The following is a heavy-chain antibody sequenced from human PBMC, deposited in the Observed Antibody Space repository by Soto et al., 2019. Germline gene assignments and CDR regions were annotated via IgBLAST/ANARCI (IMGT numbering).Heavy chain of an antibody. J-gene: IGHJ5*02. CDR2: ISGSGDST. D-gene: IGHD3-16*01. CDR1: GFTFSSYA. Sequence: EVQLLESGGGLVQPGGSLSLSCAASGFTFSSYAMSWVRQAPGKGLEWVSVISGSGDSTYYADSVKGRFTISRDNSKNTLYLQMNSLRAEDTAVYYCARRGSGGWFDPWGQGTLGTVSA. V-gene: IGHV3-23*01. CDR3: ARRGSGGWFDP.